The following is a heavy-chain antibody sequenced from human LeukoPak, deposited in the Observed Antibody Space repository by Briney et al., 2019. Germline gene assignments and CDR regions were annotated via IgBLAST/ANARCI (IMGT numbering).Heavy chain of an antibody. J-gene: IGHJ3*02. CDR3: ARVPLYYYDSSGYYYGLVGAFAI. D-gene: IGHD3-22*01. Sequence: ASVKVSCKASGYTFTGYYMHWVRQAPGQGLGWMGWINPNSGGTNYAQKFQGRVTMTRDTSISTAYMELSRLRSDDTAVYYCARVPLYYYDSSGYYYGLVGAFAIWGQGTMVTVSS. CDR1: GYTFTGYY. V-gene: IGHV1-2*02. CDR2: INPNSGGT.